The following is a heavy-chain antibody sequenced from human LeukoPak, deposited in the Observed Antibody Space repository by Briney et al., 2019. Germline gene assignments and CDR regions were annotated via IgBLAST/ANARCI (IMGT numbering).Heavy chain of an antibody. Sequence: SETLSLTCSVSGGSINNINYYWGWVRQPPGKELEWIGHIYFGGSTFYNPSLKSRLTMSIDTSKDQFSLNINSVAAADTAVYYCARLPVYFGKGYFDSWGRGTLVTVSS. CDR2: IYFGGST. V-gene: IGHV4-39*01. CDR1: GGSINNINYY. CDR3: ARLPVYFGKGYFDS. D-gene: IGHD1-14*01. J-gene: IGHJ4*02.